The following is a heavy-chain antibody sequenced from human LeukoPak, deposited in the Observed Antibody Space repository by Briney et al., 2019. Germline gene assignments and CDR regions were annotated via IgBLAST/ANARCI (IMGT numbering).Heavy chain of an antibody. CDR3: ARHTVHQTANGAFDV. D-gene: IGHD1-14*01. CDR2: IYHNGNT. Sequence: PSETLSLTCAVSSRSISNVYYWGWIRQPPGKGPEWIGSIYHNGNTFYNPSLKSRITISVDTSKNQFSLKLSSVTAADTALYYCARHTVHQTANGAFDVWGQGTLVTVSA. J-gene: IGHJ3*01. V-gene: IGHV4-38-2*01. CDR1: SRSISNVYY.